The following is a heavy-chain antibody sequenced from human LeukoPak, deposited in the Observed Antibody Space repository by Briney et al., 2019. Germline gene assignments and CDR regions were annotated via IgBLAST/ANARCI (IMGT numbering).Heavy chain of an antibody. Sequence: KSGGSLRLSCAASGFTFSSYSMNWVRQAPGKGLEWVSSISSSSSYIYYADSVKGRFTISRDNAKNSLYLQMNSLRAEDTAVYYCAKRYCSSTNCYALDYWGQGTLVTVSS. CDR2: ISSSSSYI. D-gene: IGHD2-2*01. CDR3: AKRYCSSTNCYALDY. J-gene: IGHJ4*02. CDR1: GFTFSSYS. V-gene: IGHV3-21*01.